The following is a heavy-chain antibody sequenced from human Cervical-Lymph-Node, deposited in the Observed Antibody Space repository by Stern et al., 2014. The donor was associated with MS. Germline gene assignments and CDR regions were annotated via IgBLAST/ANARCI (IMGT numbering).Heavy chain of an antibody. D-gene: IGHD3-22*01. CDR3: THVIVTYYRFDY. J-gene: IGHJ4*02. V-gene: IGHV2-5*02. CDR1: GFSLSTNVVA. CDR2: IYWDDDK. Sequence: QVTLRESGPTLVKPTQTLTLTCTFSGFSLSTNVVAVDWIRQPPGKALEWLALIYWDDDKRYSPSLKSRLTIAKDTSKNQVVLTMTNMDPVDTATYYCTHVIVTYYRFDYWGQGTLVTVSS.